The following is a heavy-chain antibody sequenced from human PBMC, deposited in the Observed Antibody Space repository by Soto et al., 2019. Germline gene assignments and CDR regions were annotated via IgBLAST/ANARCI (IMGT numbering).Heavy chain of an antibody. J-gene: IGHJ5*02. CDR3: ARDRWMSSANWFDP. D-gene: IGHD2-2*03. V-gene: IGHV4-59*12. Sequence: NPSETLSLTCTISGGSISSYYWSWIRQAPGKGLEWIGHISDSGTTNYNPSLGSRVTISVDTSRKSFSLKLSSVTAADTAVYFCARDRWMSSANWFDPWGPGTLVTVSS. CDR2: ISDSGTT. CDR1: GGSISSYY.